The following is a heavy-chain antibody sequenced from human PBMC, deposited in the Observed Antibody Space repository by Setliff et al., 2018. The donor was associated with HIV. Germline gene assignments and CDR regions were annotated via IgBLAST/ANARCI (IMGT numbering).Heavy chain of an antibody. J-gene: IGHJ3*02. D-gene: IGHD4-17*01. Sequence: TSETLSLTCTVTGYSISSGYYWAWIRQPPGKGLEWIGYIYHAGNTYYNPSLKCRVTISVDTSKNQISLRLNSLTAADTAVYYCARGTTLNVVPDAFDIWGQGTMVTVSS. CDR1: GYSISSGYY. V-gene: IGHV4-38-2*02. CDR3: ARGTTLNVVPDAFDI. CDR2: IYHAGNT.